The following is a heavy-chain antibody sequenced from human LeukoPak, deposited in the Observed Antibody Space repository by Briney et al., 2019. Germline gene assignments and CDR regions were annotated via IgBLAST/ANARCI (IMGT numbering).Heavy chain of an antibody. V-gene: IGHV4-59*12. CDR1: GGSISSYY. CDR2: IYYSGST. Sequence: SETLSLTCTVSGGSISSYYWSWIRQPPGKGLEWIGYIYYSGSTNYNPSLKSRVTMSVDTSKNQFSLKLSSVTAADTAVYYCARYDSGSYPRPFDYWGQGTLVTVSS. D-gene: IGHD1-26*01. J-gene: IGHJ4*02. CDR3: ARYDSGSYPRPFDY.